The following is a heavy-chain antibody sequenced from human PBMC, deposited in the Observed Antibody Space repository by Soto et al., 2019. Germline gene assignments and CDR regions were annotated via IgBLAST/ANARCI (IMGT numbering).Heavy chain of an antibody. CDR2: IRSKAYGGTT. D-gene: IGHD3-10*01. CDR1: GFTFGDDA. V-gene: IGHV3-49*04. CDR3: TRWYYSKRGDY. Sequence: PGGSLRLSCTASGFTFGDDAMSWVRQAPGKGLEWVGFIRSKAYGGTTEYAASVKGRFTISRDDSKSIAYLQMNSLKTEDTAVYYCTRWYYSKRGDYWGQGTLVTVSS. J-gene: IGHJ4*02.